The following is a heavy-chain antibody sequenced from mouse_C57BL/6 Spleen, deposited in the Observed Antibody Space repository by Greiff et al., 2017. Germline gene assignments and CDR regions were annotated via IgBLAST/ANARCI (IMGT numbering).Heavy chain of an antibody. D-gene: IGHD1-1*01. CDR3: VRHRTVGAMDY. CDR2: IRSKSNNYAT. CDR1: GFSFNTYA. V-gene: IGHV10-1*01. J-gene: IGHJ4*01. Sequence: EVQLQESGGGLVQPKGSLKLSCAASGFSFNTYAMNWVRQAPGKGLEWVARIRSKSNNYATYYADSVKDRFTISRDDSESMLYLQMNNLKTEDTAMYYCVRHRTVGAMDYWGQGTSVTVSS.